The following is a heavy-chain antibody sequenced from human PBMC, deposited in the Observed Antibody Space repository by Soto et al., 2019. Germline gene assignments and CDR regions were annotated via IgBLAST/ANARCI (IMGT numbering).Heavy chain of an antibody. V-gene: IGHV1-69*13. Sequence: SVKVSCKASGGTFSSYAISWVRQAPGQGLEWMGGIIPIFGTANYAQKFQGRVTITADESTSTAYMELSSLRSEDTAVYYCASPYYYDSSGYYYLAFDIWGQGTMVTVSS. D-gene: IGHD3-22*01. CDR3: ASPYYYDSSGYYYLAFDI. J-gene: IGHJ3*02. CDR1: GGTFSSYA. CDR2: IIPIFGTA.